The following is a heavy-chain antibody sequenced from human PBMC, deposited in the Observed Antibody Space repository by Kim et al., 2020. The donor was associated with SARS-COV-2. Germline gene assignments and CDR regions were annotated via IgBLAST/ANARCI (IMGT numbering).Heavy chain of an antibody. D-gene: IGHD3-16*02. Sequence: GGSLRLSCAASGFTFSSYAMHWVRQAPGKGLEWVAVISYDGSNKYYAGSVKGRFTISRDNSKNTLYLQINSMRADTAVYYCARDQDDYVWGSYRYFDYWGQGTLVTVSS. V-gene: IGHV3-30*04. CDR3: ARDQDDYVWGSYRYFDY. J-gene: IGHJ4*02. CDR1: GFTFSSYA. CDR2: ISYDGSNK.